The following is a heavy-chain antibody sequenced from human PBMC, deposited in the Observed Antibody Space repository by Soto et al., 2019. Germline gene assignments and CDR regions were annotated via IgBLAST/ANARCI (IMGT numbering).Heavy chain of an antibody. Sequence: EAQLVESGGGLVKPGGSLRLSCAASGFSFSSAWMIWVRQAPGKGLEWVGRIKSKVHGETTDYAAPVKGRFTISRDDSKNTVFLQMNSLETEDTAVYYCTTVVDGYNPFDYWGQGTLVTVSS. D-gene: IGHD5-12*01. CDR3: TTVVDGYNPFDY. V-gene: IGHV3-15*07. J-gene: IGHJ4*02. CDR2: IKSKVHGETT. CDR1: GFSFSSAW.